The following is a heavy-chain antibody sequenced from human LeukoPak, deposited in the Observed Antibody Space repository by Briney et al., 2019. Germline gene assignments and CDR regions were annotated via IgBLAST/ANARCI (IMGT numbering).Heavy chain of an antibody. CDR2: IIPILGIA. CDR1: GGTFSSYT. Sequence: SVKLSCKASGGTFSSYTISWVLQAPGQGREWLGRIIPILGIANYTQKFQGRVTITADKSTSTAYMELSSLRSEDTAVYYCARETSLIEDIVVVPAAMAYWGQGTLVTVSS. D-gene: IGHD2-2*01. CDR3: ARETSLIEDIVVVPAAMAY. J-gene: IGHJ4*02. V-gene: IGHV1-69*04.